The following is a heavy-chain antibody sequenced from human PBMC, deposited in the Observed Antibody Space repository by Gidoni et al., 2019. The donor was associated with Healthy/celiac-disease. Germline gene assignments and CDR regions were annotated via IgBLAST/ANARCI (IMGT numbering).Heavy chain of an antibody. Sequence: VQRVQSGAEVKKPGASVKVSCKVSGYTLTEFSMHWVRQAPGNGLEWMGGFDTEDGEPIYAQTFQGRVTMTEDTSTATAYMELSSLRSEDTAVYYCHHLGHYYGMDVWGQGTTVTVSS. J-gene: IGHJ6*02. V-gene: IGHV1-24*01. CDR2: FDTEDGEP. D-gene: IGHD3-3*01. CDR1: GYTLTEFS. CDR3: HHLGHYYGMDV.